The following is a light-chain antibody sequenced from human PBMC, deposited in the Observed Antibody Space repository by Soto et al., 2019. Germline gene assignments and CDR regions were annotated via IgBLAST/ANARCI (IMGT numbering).Light chain of an antibody. Sequence: DIVTTQSPLSLPVTPGEPASISCSSIQSLLHSNGYNYLDWYLQKPGQSPQLLIYLGSNRASGVPDRFSGSGSGTDFTLKISRVEAEDVGVYYCMQALQTPLTFGGGTKVDIK. CDR1: QSLLHSNGYNY. CDR2: LGS. V-gene: IGKV2-28*01. CDR3: MQALQTPLT. J-gene: IGKJ4*01.